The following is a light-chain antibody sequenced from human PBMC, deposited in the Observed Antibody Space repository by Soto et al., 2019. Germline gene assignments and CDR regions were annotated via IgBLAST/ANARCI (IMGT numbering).Light chain of an antibody. CDR2: GAS. V-gene: IGKV3-15*01. Sequence: EIVMTQSPATLSVSPGERATLSCRASQSVSSNLAWYQQKPGQAPRLLIYGASTRATGIPARFSGSGSGTEFNLTISSLQSEDFAVYYCQQYNSWPPGVTFGPGTKVDIK. J-gene: IGKJ3*01. CDR1: QSVSSN. CDR3: QQYNSWPPGVT.